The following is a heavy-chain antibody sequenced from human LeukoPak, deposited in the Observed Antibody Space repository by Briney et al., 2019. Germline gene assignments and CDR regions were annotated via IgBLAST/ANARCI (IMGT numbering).Heavy chain of an antibody. V-gene: IGHV3-30-3*01. J-gene: IGHJ6*02. D-gene: IGHD2-15*01. CDR2: ISYDGSNK. Sequence: GGSLRLSCAASGFTFSSYAMHWVRQAPGKGLEWVAVISYDGSNKYYADSVKGRCTISRDNSKNTLYLQMNSLRAEDTAVYYCARDLSSLPYYYYGMDVWGRGTTVTVSS. CDR1: GFTFSSYA. CDR3: ARDLSSLPYYYYGMDV.